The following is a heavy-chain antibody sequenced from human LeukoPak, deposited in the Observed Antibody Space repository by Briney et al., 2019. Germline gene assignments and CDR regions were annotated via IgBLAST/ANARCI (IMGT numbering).Heavy chain of an antibody. V-gene: IGHV4-39*07. J-gene: IGHJ3*02. D-gene: IGHD2-2*01. CDR2: IYYSGST. Sequence: SETLSLTCTVSGGSISSSSYYWGWIRQPPGKGLEWIGSIYYSGSTYYNPSLKSRVTISVGTSKNQFSLKLSSVTAADTAVYYCATLLGYCSSTSCYGAFDIWGQGTMVTVSS. CDR1: GGSISSSSYY. CDR3: ATLLGYCSSTSCYGAFDI.